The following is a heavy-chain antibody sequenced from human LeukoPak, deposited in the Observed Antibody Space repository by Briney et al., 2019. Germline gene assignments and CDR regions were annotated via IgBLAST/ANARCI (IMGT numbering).Heavy chain of an antibody. J-gene: IGHJ4*02. CDR2: ISGNGDDT. D-gene: IGHD5-12*01. Sequence: PGGSLRLSCTVSGFTFNSYAMSWVRQAPGKGLEWVSSISGNGDDTYHADSVKGRFTVSRDHAKNLVYLQMNSLRAEDTAVYYCATFGLVAALDLWGQGTLVTVSS. CDR3: ATFGLVAALDL. CDR1: GFTFNSYA. V-gene: IGHV3-23*01.